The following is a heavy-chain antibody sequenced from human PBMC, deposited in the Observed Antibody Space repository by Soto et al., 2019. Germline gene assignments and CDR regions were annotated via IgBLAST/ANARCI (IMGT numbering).Heavy chain of an antibody. CDR2: INSGASTT. D-gene: IGHD3-10*01. CDR3: ARGPTGWFGYDY. Sequence: DVQLVESGGGLVQPGGSLRLSCAASGFTFSSSWMHWVRQAPGKGLVWVSRINSGASTTNYVDSVKGRFTISRDNAKNTLYLHMHSLTADDTAVYYCARGPTGWFGYDYWGQGTLVTVSS. J-gene: IGHJ4*02. V-gene: IGHV3-74*01. CDR1: GFTFSSSW.